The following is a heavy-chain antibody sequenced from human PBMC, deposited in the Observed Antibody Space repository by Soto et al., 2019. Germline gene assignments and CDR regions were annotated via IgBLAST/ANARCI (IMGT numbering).Heavy chain of an antibody. CDR1: GGSFGTFG. Sequence: QVQLAQSGAEVKKPGSSVKVSCRASGGSFGTFGINWIRQAPGQGLEWMGGFIPMFGKPSYAQRFQGRVTITTDESTSTDYMEMSSLSSEDTAMYYCAGNSGTYYFDFWGQGTLVSVSS. D-gene: IGHD1-7*01. CDR3: AGNSGTYYFDF. CDR2: FIPMFGKP. V-gene: IGHV1-69*01. J-gene: IGHJ4*02.